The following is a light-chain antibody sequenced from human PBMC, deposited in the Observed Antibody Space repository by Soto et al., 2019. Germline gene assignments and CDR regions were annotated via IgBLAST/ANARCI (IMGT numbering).Light chain of an antibody. CDR1: QSVSSSY. V-gene: IGKV3-20*01. CDR2: ATS. Sequence: EIVLTQSPGTPSLSSGERATLSCRASQSVSSSYLAWYQQKPGQAPRLLVYATSSRATGIPDRFSGSGSGTDFTLTISRLEPEDFAVYYCQQYGSSSFTFGQGTKLEIK. CDR3: QQYGSSSFT. J-gene: IGKJ2*01.